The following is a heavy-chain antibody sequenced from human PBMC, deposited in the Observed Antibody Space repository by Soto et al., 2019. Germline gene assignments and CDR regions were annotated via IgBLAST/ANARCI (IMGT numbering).Heavy chain of an antibody. D-gene: IGHD3-3*01. J-gene: IGHJ6*02. CDR2: IYYSGST. V-gene: IGHV4-30-4*01. CDR1: GGSISSGDYY. CDR3: ARDYDFWSGYYRGVHYGMDV. Sequence: SETLSLTCTVSGGSISSGDYYWSWIRQPPGKGLEWIGYIYYSGSTYYNPSLKSRVTISVDTSKNQFSLKLSSVTAADTAVYYCARDYDFWSGYYRGVHYGMDVWGQGTTVTVSS.